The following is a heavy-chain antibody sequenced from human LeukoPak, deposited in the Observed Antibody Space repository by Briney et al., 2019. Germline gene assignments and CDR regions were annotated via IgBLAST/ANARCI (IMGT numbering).Heavy chain of an antibody. CDR1: GYTFTGYY. D-gene: IGHD3-3*01. V-gene: IGHV1-8*02. CDR2: MNPNSGNT. CDR3: ARERITIFGVVIYDAFDI. J-gene: IGHJ3*02. Sequence: ASVKVSCKASGYTFTGYYMHWVRQAPGQGLEWMGWMNPNSGNTGYAQKFQGRVTMTRNTSISTAYMELSSLRSEDTAVYYCARERITIFGVVIYDAFDIWGQGTMVTVSS.